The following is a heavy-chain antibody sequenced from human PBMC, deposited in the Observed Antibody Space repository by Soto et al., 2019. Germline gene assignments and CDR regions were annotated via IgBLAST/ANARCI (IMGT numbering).Heavy chain of an antibody. J-gene: IGHJ4*02. CDR1: GDSVTSSNW. Sequence: TCAVSGDSVTSSNWWSWVRQPPGKGLEWIGEIYHSESTNYNPSLKSRVTMSIDKSKNQFSLKLTSVTAADTAVYFCARYDFGIFDYWGQGTLVTVSS. CDR2: IYHSEST. D-gene: IGHD4-17*01. CDR3: ARYDFGIFDY. V-gene: IGHV4-4*01.